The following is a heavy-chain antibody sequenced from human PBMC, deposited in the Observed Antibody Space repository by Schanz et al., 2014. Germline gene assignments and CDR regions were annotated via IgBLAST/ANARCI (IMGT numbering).Heavy chain of an antibody. Sequence: QVQLVQSGAEVKKPGASVKVSCKVSGYSLNELSMHWVRQAPGRGLEWMGGFHHEDGDTVYAQKFQGIVDTVEDRSTVAADMEQSGLRSRDTSVYSGATNGPFRMVRGSSAFDSWAQGTMVTVSS. CDR2: FHHEDGDT. CDR3: ATNGPFRMVRGSSAFDS. J-gene: IGHJ3*01. CDR1: GYSLNELS. D-gene: IGHD3-10*01. V-gene: IGHV1-24*01.